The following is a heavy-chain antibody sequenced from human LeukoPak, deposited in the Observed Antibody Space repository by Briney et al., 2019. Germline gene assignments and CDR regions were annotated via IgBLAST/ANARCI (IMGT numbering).Heavy chain of an antibody. CDR2: ISAYNGNT. J-gene: IGHJ4*02. CDR1: GYTFTSYG. D-gene: IGHD4-17*01. CDR3: ARGGTVTFRREYYFDY. V-gene: IGHV1-18*01. Sequence: GESLKISCKASGYTFTSYGISWVRQAPGQGLEWMGWISAYNGNTNYAQKLQGRVTMTTDTSTSTAYMELRSLRSDDTAVYYCARGGTVTFRREYYFDYWGQGTLVTVSS.